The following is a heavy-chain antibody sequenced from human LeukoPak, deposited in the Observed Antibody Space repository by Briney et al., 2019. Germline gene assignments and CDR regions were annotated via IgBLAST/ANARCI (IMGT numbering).Heavy chain of an antibody. D-gene: IGHD3-3*01. Sequence: SVKVSCKASGGTFSSYAISWVRQAPGQGLEWMGGIIPIFGTANYAQKFQGRVTITADKSTSTAYMELSSLRSEDTAVYYCARTGLGRITVYGGPYYFDYWGQGTLVTVSS. J-gene: IGHJ4*02. CDR2: IIPIFGTA. CDR1: GGTFSSYA. CDR3: ARTGLGRITVYGGPYYFDY. V-gene: IGHV1-69*06.